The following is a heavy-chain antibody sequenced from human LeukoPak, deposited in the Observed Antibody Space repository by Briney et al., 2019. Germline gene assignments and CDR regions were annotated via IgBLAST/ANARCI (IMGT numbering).Heavy chain of an antibody. J-gene: IGHJ3*02. CDR3: ARDPGDVAAAHDAFDI. CDR2: IRQDGSDK. CDR1: GFTFSNYW. Sequence: GGSLRLSCAASGFTFSNYWMSWGRQAPGQGLEAVANIRQDGSDKFYVDSVKGRFTISRDNAQNSLYLQMNSLRAEDTAVYYCARDPGDVAAAHDAFDIWGQGTMVTVSS. D-gene: IGHD2-15*01. V-gene: IGHV3-7*01.